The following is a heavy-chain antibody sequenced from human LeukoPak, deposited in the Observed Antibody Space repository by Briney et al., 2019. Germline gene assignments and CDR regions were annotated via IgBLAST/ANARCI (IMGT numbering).Heavy chain of an antibody. J-gene: IGHJ5*02. Sequence: SQTLSLTCAISGDSVSSNSVTWNWIRQSPSRGLEWLGRTYYRSKWYNDYAISVKSRITINPDTSKNQFSLQLNSVTPEDTAVYYCARAGEQNWFDPWGQGTLVTVSS. V-gene: IGHV6-1*01. D-gene: IGHD7-27*01. CDR2: TYYRSKWYN. CDR1: GDSVSSNSVT. CDR3: ARAGEQNWFDP.